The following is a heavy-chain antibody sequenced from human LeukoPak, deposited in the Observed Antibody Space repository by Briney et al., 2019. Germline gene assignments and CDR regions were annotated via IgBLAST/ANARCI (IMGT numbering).Heavy chain of an antibody. CDR3: ARTRDSGSSDI. CDR1: GGSISSYY. V-gene: IGHV4-59*01. D-gene: IGHD3-10*01. J-gene: IGHJ3*02. Sequence: NSSETLSLTCTVSGGSISSYYWSWIRQPPGRGLEWIAYIHYSGNTNYNPSPKSRVTISVETSKNQFSLKLSSVTAADTAVYYCARTRDSGSSDIWGQGTMVTVSS. CDR2: IHYSGNT.